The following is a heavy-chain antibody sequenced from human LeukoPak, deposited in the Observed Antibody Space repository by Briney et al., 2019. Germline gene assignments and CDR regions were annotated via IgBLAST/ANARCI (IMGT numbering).Heavy chain of an antibody. CDR2: IHNSGRT. Sequence: SETLSLTCTVSGGSISTYYWTWIRQSPGKVLEWIGNIHNSGRTNYHPSVRGRVMMSLDTSKNQFSLRLTSVTAADTAVYFCARGGAFNTGSFYITDHWGQGILVTVSS. J-gene: IGHJ4*02. D-gene: IGHD1-26*01. CDR3: ARGGAFNTGSFYITDH. V-gene: IGHV4-59*12. CDR1: GGSISTYY.